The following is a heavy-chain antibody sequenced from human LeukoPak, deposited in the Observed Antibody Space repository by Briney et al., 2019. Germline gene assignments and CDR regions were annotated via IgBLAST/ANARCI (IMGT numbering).Heavy chain of an antibody. J-gene: IGHJ3*02. D-gene: IGHD3-22*01. V-gene: IGHV4-59*01. CDR2: IYSSGST. CDR3: ARARNYYDSSGFYYEGDAFDI. CDR1: GGSISSYH. Sequence: SETLSLTCTASGGSISSYHWSWIRQPPGKGLECIGYIYSSGSTNYNPSLKSRVTISVDTSKNQFSLKLSSVTAADTAVYYCARARNYYDSSGFYYEGDAFDIWGQGTMVTVSS.